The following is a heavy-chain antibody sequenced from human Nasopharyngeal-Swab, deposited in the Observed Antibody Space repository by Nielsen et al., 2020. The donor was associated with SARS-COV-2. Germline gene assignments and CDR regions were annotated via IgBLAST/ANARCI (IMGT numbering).Heavy chain of an antibody. CDR2: IKQDGSEK. Sequence: SLKISCAASGFTFSSYWMSWVRQAPGKGLEWVANIKQDGSEKYYVDSVKGRFTISRDNAKNSLYLQMNSLRAEDTAVYYCARDGPDYALDYWGQGTLVTVSS. D-gene: IGHD4-17*01. J-gene: IGHJ4*02. CDR1: GFTFSSYW. CDR3: ARDGPDYALDY. V-gene: IGHV3-7*01.